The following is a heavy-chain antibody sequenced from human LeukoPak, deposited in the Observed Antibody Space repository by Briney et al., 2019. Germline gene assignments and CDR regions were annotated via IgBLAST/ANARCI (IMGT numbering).Heavy chain of an antibody. J-gene: IGHJ4*02. V-gene: IGHV3-7*03. CDR1: GGSFSGYY. D-gene: IGHD4-23*01. Sequence: ETLSLTCAVYGGSFSGYYWSWIRQPPGKGLEWVANIKQDGSEKYYVDSVKGRFTISRDNAKNSLYLQMNSLRADDTAVYYCAKDLLRWSFDYWGQGTLVTVSS. CDR2: IKQDGSEK. CDR3: AKDLLRWSFDY.